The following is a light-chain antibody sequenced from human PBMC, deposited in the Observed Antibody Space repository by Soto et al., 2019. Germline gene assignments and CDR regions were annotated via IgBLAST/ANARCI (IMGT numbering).Light chain of an antibody. V-gene: IGKV2-30*02. Sequence: VVVTQSPLSLPVTLGQPASISCRSNQSLVHSDGIAYFSWFQQRPGRSPRRLIYKVSNRDSGVPARFSGSGSGTDFALKISRVEAEDVGVYYCMQGTRWQITCGHGTRLEIK. CDR3: MQGTRWQIT. CDR1: QSLVHSDGIAY. CDR2: KVS. J-gene: IGKJ5*01.